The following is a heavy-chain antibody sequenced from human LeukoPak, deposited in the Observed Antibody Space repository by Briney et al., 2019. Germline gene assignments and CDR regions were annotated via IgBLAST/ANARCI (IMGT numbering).Heavy chain of an antibody. Sequence: GGSLRLSCAASGFTFSSYAMHWVRQAPGKGLEWVAVISYDGSNNYYADSVKGRFTISRDNAKNSLYLQMNSLRDEDTAVYYCAKDYGHYWGQGTLVTVSS. D-gene: IGHD4-17*01. J-gene: IGHJ4*02. CDR3: AKDYGHY. V-gene: IGHV3-30*04. CDR2: ISYDGSNN. CDR1: GFTFSSYA.